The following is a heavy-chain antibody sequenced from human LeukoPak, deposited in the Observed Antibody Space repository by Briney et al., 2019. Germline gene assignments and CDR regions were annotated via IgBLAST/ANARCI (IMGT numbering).Heavy chain of an antibody. Sequence: GGFLRLSCAASGFTFSSYSMNWVRQAPGKGLEWVSSISSSSSYIYYADSVKGRFTISRDNAKNSLYLQMNSLRAEDTAVYYCARDSRGVRGAPDYWGQGTLVTVSS. J-gene: IGHJ4*02. D-gene: IGHD3-10*01. CDR3: ARDSRGVRGAPDY. CDR1: GFTFSSYS. CDR2: ISSSSSYI. V-gene: IGHV3-21*01.